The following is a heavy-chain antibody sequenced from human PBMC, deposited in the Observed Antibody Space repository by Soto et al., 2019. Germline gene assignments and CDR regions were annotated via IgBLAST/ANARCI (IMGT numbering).Heavy chain of an antibody. CDR2: ISYDGSNK. J-gene: IGHJ4*02. CDR1: GFTFSSYA. V-gene: IGHV3-30*04. Sequence: GGSLRLSCAASGFTFSSYAMHWVRQAPGKGLEWVAVISYDGSNKYYADSVKGRFTISRDNSKNTLYLQMNSLRAEDTAVYYCARAYYYDSSGYDYWGQGTLVTVSS. CDR3: ARAYYYDSSGYDY. D-gene: IGHD3-22*01.